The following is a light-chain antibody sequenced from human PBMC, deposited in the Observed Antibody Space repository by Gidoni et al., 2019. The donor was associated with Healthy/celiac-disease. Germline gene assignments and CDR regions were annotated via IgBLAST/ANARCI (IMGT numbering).Light chain of an antibody. V-gene: IGLV1-40*01. CDR2: GTS. Sequence: QSVLTQPPSVPGPPGHRVTISCTGISSNIGAGYDVHWYQQLPGAAPKLLIYGTSNRPSGVPDRFSGSKSGTSASLATTALQAADEAEYYCQSYDSSLSGSVFGGGTKLTVL. J-gene: IGLJ3*02. CDR3: QSYDSSLSGSV. CDR1: SSNIGAGYD.